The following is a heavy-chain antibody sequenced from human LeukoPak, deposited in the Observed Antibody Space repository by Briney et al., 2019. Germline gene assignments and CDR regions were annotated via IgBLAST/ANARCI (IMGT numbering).Heavy chain of an antibody. CDR2: INPNSGGT. J-gene: IGHJ4*02. Sequence: ASVKVSCKASGYTFTGYYMHWVRQAPGQGLEWMGWINPNSGGTNYVQKFQGRVTMTRDTSISTAYMELSRLRSDDTAVYYCARDISLVVAATQDYWGQGTLVTASS. V-gene: IGHV1-2*02. D-gene: IGHD2-15*01. CDR3: ARDISLVVAATQDY. CDR1: GYTFTGYY.